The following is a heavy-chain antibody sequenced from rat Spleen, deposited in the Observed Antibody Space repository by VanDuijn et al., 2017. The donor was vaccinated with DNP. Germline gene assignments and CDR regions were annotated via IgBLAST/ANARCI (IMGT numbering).Heavy chain of an antibody. J-gene: IGHJ2*01. V-gene: IGHV5-19*01. CDR2: ISANAGST. D-gene: IGHD1-11*01. CDR3: TTDFERGY. CDR1: GFTFSYYG. Sequence: EVQLVESGGGVVQPGRSLKLSCAASGFTFSYYGMAWVRQPPKKGLEWVASISANAGSTSYRDSVKGRFTISRDNAENTLYLQMDSLWSEDTATYYCTTDFERGYWGQGVMVTVSS.